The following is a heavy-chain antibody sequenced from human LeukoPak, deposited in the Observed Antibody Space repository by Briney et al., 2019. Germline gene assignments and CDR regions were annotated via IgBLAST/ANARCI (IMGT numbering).Heavy chain of an antibody. CDR2: IRSKAYGGTT. Sequence: GGSLRLSCTASGFTFGGYAMSWVRQAPGKGLEWVAFIRSKAYGGTTEYAASVKGRFTISRDDSKSIAYLQMNSLKTEDTAVYYCTSTAMAPLFDYWGQGTLVTVSS. CDR3: TSTAMAPLFDY. CDR1: GFTFGGYA. J-gene: IGHJ4*02. D-gene: IGHD5-18*01. V-gene: IGHV3-49*04.